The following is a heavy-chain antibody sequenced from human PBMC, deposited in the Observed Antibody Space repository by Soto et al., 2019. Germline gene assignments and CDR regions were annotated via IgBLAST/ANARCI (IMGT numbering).Heavy chain of an antibody. CDR3: AKDKYYDSSGPAYYFDY. J-gene: IGHJ4*02. V-gene: IGHV3-23*01. CDR2: ISGSGGST. Sequence: QPGGSLRLSCAASGFTFSSYAMSWVRQSPGKGLEWVSAISGSGGSTYYADSVKGRFTISRDNSKNTLYLQMNSLRAEDTAVYYCAKDKYYDSSGPAYYFDYWGQGTLVTVSS. CDR1: GFTFSSYA. D-gene: IGHD3-22*01.